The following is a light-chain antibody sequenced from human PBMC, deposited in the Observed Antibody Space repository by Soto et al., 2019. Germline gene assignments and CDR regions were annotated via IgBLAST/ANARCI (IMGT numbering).Light chain of an antibody. V-gene: IGLV1-40*01. CDR3: QSYDTRLSGWV. CDR1: SSNIGAHYD. Sequence: QSVLTQPPSVSGAPGQRVTISCTGSSSNIGAHYDVHWYQQLPGTAPKLLIHGNVNRPSGVPGRFSGSKSGTSASLSIAGLQAEDEADYYCQSYDTRLSGWVFGGGTKL. CDR2: GNV. J-gene: IGLJ3*02.